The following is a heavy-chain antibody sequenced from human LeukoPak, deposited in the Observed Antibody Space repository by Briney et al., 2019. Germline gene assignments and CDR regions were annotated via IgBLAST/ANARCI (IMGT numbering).Heavy chain of an antibody. D-gene: IGHD2-21*02. CDR3: ARADSAYCGGDCYSLGY. V-gene: IGHV1-2*02. CDR1: GYTFTGYY. Sequence: ASVKVSCKASGYTFTGYYMHWVRQAPGQGLEWMGWINPNSGGTNYAQKFQGRVTMTRDTSISTAYMELSRLRSDDTAVYYCARADSAYCGGDCYSLGYWGQGTLVTVSS. J-gene: IGHJ4*02. CDR2: INPNSGGT.